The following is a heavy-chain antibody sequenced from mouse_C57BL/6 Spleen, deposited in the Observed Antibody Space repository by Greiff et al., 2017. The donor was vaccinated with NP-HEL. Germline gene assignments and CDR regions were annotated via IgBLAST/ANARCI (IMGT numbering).Heavy chain of an antibody. V-gene: IGHV1-55*01. J-gene: IGHJ4*01. Sequence: QVQLQQPGAELVKPGASVKMSCKASGYTFTSYWITWVKQRPGQGLEWIGDIYPGSGSTNYNEKFKSKATLTVDTSSSTAYMQLSSLTSEDSAVYYCARRILLRYPSWAMDYWGQGTSVTVSS. CDR3: ARRILLRYPSWAMDY. D-gene: IGHD1-1*01. CDR2: IYPGSGST. CDR1: GYTFTSYW.